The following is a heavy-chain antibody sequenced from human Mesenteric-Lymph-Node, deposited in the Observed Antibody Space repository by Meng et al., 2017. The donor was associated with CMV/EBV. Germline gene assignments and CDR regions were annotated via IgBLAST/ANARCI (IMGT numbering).Heavy chain of an antibody. Sequence: CAASGFTFSSYSMSGVRQDPGKGLEWVSAISSSSSYIYYADSVKGRFTISRDNAKNSLYLQMNSLRAEETAVYYCARDKATAKGFMDYWGQGTLVTVSS. J-gene: IGHJ4*02. CDR3: ARDKATAKGFMDY. V-gene: IGHV3-21*01. CDR2: ISSSSSYI. D-gene: IGHD3-16*01. CDR1: GFTFSSYS.